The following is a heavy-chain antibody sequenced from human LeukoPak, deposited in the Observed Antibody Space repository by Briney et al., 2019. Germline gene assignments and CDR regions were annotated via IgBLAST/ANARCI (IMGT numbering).Heavy chain of an antibody. CDR3: ARHQYYYDSSGCLDY. CDR2: IYYSGST. V-gene: IGHV4-39*01. Sequence: SETLSLTCTVSGGSISSSSYYWGWIRQPPGKGLEWIGSIYYSGSTYYNPSLKSRVTISVDTSKNQFSLKLNSVTAADTAVYYCARHQYYYDSSGCLDYWGQGTLVTVSS. CDR1: GGSISSSSYY. D-gene: IGHD3-22*01. J-gene: IGHJ4*02.